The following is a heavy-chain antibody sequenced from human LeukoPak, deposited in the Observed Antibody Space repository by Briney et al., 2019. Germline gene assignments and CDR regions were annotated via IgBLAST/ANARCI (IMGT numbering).Heavy chain of an antibody. CDR1: GYTFTSYG. CDR2: ISAYNGNT. D-gene: IGHD2-2*01. CDR3: ARGGLGYCSSTSCPYYFDY. Sequence: ASVKVSCKASGYTFTSYGISCVRQAPGQGLEWMGWISAYNGNTNYAQKLQGRVTMTTDTSTSTAYMELRSLRSDDTAVYYCARGGLGYCSSTSCPYYFDYWGQGTLVTVSS. V-gene: IGHV1-18*01. J-gene: IGHJ4*02.